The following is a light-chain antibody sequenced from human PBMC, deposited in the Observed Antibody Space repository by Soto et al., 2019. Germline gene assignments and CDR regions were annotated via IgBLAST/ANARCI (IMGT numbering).Light chain of an antibody. J-gene: IGKJ4*01. CDR1: QSVSNNY. Sequence: EIVLTQSPGTLSLSPVERATLSCRSSQSVSNNYLAWYQQKPGQAPRLLIYGASTRATGIPARFSGGGSGTDFTLTISRLEPEDFAVYYCQQFSSYPLTFGGGTKVDIK. CDR3: QQFSSYPLT. CDR2: GAS. V-gene: IGKV3-20*01.